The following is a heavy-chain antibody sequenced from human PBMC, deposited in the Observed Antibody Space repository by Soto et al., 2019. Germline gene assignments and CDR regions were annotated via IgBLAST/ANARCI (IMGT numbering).Heavy chain of an antibody. Sequence: SETLSLTCTVSGDSISSLYWSWIRQPPGKGLEWIGYIYYSGSINYNPSLKSRVTISVDPSKNQFSLRLSSVTAADTAVYYWAKSLWDTSGWKTDYWGQGTLVTVSS. CDR1: GDSISSLY. CDR2: IYYSGSI. D-gene: IGHD6-19*01. V-gene: IGHV4-59*01. J-gene: IGHJ4*02. CDR3: AKSLWDTSGWKTDY.